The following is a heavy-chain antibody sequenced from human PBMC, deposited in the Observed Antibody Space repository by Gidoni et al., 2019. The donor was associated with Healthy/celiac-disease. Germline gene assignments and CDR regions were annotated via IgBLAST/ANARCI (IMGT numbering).Heavy chain of an antibody. V-gene: IGHV4-59*01. J-gene: IGHJ4*02. D-gene: IGHD2-15*01. CDR2: IYYSGST. Sequence: QVQLQESGPELVKPSETLSLPCTVSGGSISSYYWSWIRQPPGKGLEWIGYIYYSGSTNYNPSLKSRVTISVDTSKNQFSLKLSSVTAADTAVYYCAGETVDCSGGSCYGAFDYWGQGTLVTVSS. CDR3: AGETVDCSGGSCYGAFDY. CDR1: GGSISSYY.